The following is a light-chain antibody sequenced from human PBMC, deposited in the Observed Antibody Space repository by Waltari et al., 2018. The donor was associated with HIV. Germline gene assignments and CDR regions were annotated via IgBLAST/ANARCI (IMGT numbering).Light chain of an antibody. CDR1: SGDIGAYDF. Sequence: QSALTQPAAVSGSPGQSITISGTGASGDIGAYDFVSGYQKPPGKAPHLIIFEVRHRPSGISNRFSGSKSANSASLTISALQADDEANYYCTSYTSTTTHVLFGGGTKLTVL. CDR3: TSYTSTTTHVL. J-gene: IGLJ2*01. CDR2: EVR. V-gene: IGLV2-14*01.